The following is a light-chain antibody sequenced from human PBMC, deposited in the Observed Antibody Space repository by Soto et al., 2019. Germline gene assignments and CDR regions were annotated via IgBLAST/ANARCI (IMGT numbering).Light chain of an antibody. CDR2: DNN. V-gene: IGLV1-51*01. Sequence: QSVLTQPPSVSAAPGQKVSISCSGSTSNIGNNYVSWYQQLPGTAPKLLIYDNNKGPSGNPDRFSGSRSGTSATLGITGLQTGDEADYYCEAWDSSLSAVIFGGGTKLTVL. J-gene: IGLJ2*01. CDR3: EAWDSSLSAVI. CDR1: TSNIGNNY.